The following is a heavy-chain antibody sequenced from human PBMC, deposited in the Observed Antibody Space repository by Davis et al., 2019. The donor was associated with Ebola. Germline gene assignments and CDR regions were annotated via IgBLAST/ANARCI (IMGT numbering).Heavy chain of an antibody. Sequence: SETLSLTCTVSGGSISSYYWSWIRQPPGKGLEWIGYIYYSGSTNYNPSLKSRVTISVDTSKNQFSLKLSSVTAADTAVYYCARSSCDSSGYYLPPQYYFDYWGQGTLVTVSS. V-gene: IGHV4-59*01. CDR3: ARSSCDSSGYYLPPQYYFDY. J-gene: IGHJ4*02. CDR1: GGSISSYY. D-gene: IGHD3-22*01. CDR2: IYYSGST.